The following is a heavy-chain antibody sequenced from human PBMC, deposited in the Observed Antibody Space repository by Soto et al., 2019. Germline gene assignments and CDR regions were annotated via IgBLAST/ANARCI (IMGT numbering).Heavy chain of an antibody. J-gene: IGHJ4*02. CDR3: ARGRRQLGDY. CDR2: INHSGST. V-gene: IGHV4-34*01. CDR1: GVSFSGYY. Sequence: KSXESLALACAGYGVSFSGYYWNWIRQPPGKGLEWIGEINHSGSTNYNPSLKSRVTISVDTSKKQFSLKLSSVTDADTAVYYCARGRRQLGDYWGQGTLVTVYS. D-gene: IGHD6-6*01.